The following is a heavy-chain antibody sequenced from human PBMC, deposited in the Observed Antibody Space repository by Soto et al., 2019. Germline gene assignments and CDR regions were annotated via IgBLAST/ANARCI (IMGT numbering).Heavy chain of an antibody. CDR2: INHSGST. V-gene: IGHV4-34*01. Sequence: SETLSLTCAVYGGSFSGYYWSWIRQPPGKGLEWIGEINHSGSTNYNPSLKSRVTISVDTSKNQFSLKLSSVTAADTAVYYCARGAGGRGSFVVVVAATTGINYFDYWGQGTLVTVSS. CDR3: ARGAGGRGSFVVVVAATTGINYFDY. D-gene: IGHD2-15*01. CDR1: GGSFSGYY. J-gene: IGHJ4*02.